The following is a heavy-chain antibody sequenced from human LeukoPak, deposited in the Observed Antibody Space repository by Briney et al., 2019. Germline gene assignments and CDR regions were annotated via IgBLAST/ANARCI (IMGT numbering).Heavy chain of an antibody. CDR3: ARATTVWGDNWFDP. J-gene: IGHJ5*02. Sequence: SQTLSLTSAISGDSVYSNSAAWNWIRQSPSRGLEWLGRTYYRSKWYNDYAVSVKSRITINPDTSKNQFSLQLNSVTPEDTAVYYCARATTVWGDNWFDPWGQGTLVTVSS. CDR1: GDSVYSNSAA. CDR2: TYYRSKWYN. D-gene: IGHD7-27*01. V-gene: IGHV6-1*01.